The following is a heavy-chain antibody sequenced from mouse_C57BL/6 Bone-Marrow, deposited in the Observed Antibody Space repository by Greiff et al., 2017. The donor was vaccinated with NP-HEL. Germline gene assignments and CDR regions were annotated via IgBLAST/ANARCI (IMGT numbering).Heavy chain of an antibody. D-gene: IGHD1-1*01. V-gene: IGHV1-69*01. CDR2: LDPSDSYT. CDR3: ARHPNYYGSSPFDY. CDR1: GYTFTSYW. Sequence: QVQLQQPGAELVMPGASVKLSCKASGYTFTSYWMHWVKQRPGQGLEWIGELDPSDSYTNYNQKFKGKSTLTVDKSSSTAYMQLSSLTSEDSAVYYCARHPNYYGSSPFDYWGQGTTLTVSS. J-gene: IGHJ2*01.